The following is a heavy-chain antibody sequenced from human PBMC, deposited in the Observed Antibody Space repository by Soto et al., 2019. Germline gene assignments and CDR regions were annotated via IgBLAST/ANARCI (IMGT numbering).Heavy chain of an antibody. J-gene: IGHJ4*02. D-gene: IGHD3-22*01. V-gene: IGHV3-74*01. CDR3: VRDYDSSGYNSDY. CDR1: GLTFRSYW. CDR2: INSEGTGT. Sequence: GGSLRLSCSASGLTFRSYWMHWVRQVPGKGLVWVSRINSEGTGTIYADSVKGRFTISRDNAKNTLYLQMNSLRAEDTAVYYCVRDYDSSGYNSDYWGQGTPVTVSS.